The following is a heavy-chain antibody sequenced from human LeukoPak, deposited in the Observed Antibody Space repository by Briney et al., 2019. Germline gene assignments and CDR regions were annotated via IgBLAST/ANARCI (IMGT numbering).Heavy chain of an antibody. CDR2: IYYSGST. CDR3: GAYGDYGGNWFDP. D-gene: IGHD4-17*01. V-gene: IGHV4-39*01. Sequence: SETLSLTCTVSGGSISSSSYYWGWIRQPPGKGLEWIGSIYYSGSTYYNPSLKSRVAISVDTSKNQVSLKLSSVTAADTAVYYCGAYGDYGGNWFDPGGQGTLVTVSS. J-gene: IGHJ5*02. CDR1: GGSISSSSYY.